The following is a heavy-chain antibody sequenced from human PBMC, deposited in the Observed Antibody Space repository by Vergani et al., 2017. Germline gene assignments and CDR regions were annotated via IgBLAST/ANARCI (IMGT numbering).Heavy chain of an antibody. CDR2: ISSSSSYI. V-gene: IGHV3-21*01. D-gene: IGHD6-19*01. CDR3: ARGKRIAVAPPDY. Sequence: EVQLVESGGGLVKPGGSLRLSCAASGFTFSSYSMNWVRQAPGQGLEWVSSISSSSSYIYYADSVKGRFTISRDNAKNSLYLQMNSLRAEDTAVYYCARGKRIAVAPPDYWGQGTLVTVSS. J-gene: IGHJ4*02. CDR1: GFTFSSYS.